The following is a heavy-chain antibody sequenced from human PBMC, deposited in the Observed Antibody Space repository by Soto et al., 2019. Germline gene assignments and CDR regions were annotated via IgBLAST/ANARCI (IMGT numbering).Heavy chain of an antibody. CDR3: AHLITGPDAFDI. Sequence: SWIRQAPGKALEWLALIYWDDDKRYSPSLKSRLTITKDTSKNQVVLTMTNMDPVDTATYYCAHLITGPDAFDIWGQGTMVTVSS. V-gene: IGHV2-5*08. CDR2: IYWDDDK. D-gene: IGHD2-8*02. J-gene: IGHJ3*02.